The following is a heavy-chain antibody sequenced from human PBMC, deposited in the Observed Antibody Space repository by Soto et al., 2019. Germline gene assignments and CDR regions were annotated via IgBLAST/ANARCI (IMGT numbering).Heavy chain of an antibody. CDR3: VRVGWGYSYGNGMDG. D-gene: IGHD5-18*01. J-gene: IGHJ6*02. CDR2: IKHDGSEI. Sequence: QVQLVESGGGVVQPGGSLRLSCLASGFGFSGYSMHWVRQAPGKGLDWVAVIKHDGSEIYYADSVNGRFTISKDDSKNTLQHQMNALRVDDTALYYCVRVGWGYSYGNGMDGWGQGTMVTVFS. CDR1: GFGFSGYS. V-gene: IGHV3-30-3*01.